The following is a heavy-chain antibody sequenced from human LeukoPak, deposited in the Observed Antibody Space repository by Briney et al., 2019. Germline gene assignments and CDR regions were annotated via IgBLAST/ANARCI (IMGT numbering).Heavy chain of an antibody. CDR2: IYPGDSDT. V-gene: IGHV5-51*01. D-gene: IGHD3-10*01. Sequence: GESLKISCKGSGYSFTSYWIGWVRQMPGKGLEWMGIIYPGDSDTRYSPSFQGQVTISADKSISTAYLQWSSLKASDTAMYYCARGSNVIWFGEYPNWFDPWGQGTLVTVSS. J-gene: IGHJ5*02. CDR3: ARGSNVIWFGEYPNWFDP. CDR1: GYSFTSYW.